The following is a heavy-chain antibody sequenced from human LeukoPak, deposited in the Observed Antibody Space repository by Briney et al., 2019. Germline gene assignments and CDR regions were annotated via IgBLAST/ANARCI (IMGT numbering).Heavy chain of an antibody. Sequence: GGSLRLSCVASGYPFSSYSMNWIRQAPGKGLEWVSYISVSGGVRSYADSVKGRFTISRDNAKNSLFLQMNSLRAEDTAIYYCTTDTWYSAGHWGQGTLVTVSS. V-gene: IGHV3-21*05. CDR3: TTDTWYSAGH. D-gene: IGHD2-15*01. CDR1: GYPFSSYS. CDR2: ISVSGGVR. J-gene: IGHJ4*02.